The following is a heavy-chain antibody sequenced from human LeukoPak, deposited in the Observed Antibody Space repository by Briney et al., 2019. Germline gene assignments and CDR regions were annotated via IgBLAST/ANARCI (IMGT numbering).Heavy chain of an antibody. D-gene: IGHD6-13*01. V-gene: IGHV4-61*02. CDR2: IYTSGST. J-gene: IGHJ6*03. CDR1: GGSISSGSYY. Sequence: SQTLSLTCTVSGGSISSGSYYWSWVRQPAGKGLEWIGRIYTSGSTNYNPSLKSRVTISVDTSKNQFSLKLSSVTAADTAVYYCARLRPGIAAWRQYYYYYYMDVWGKGTTVTISS. CDR3: ARLRPGIAAWRQYYYYYYMDV.